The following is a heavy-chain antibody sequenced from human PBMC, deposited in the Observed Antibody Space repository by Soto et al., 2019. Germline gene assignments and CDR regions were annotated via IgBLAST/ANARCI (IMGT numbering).Heavy chain of an antibody. Sequence: ASGKVSGRASGYTFTSYVISGVRQAHGQGLEWMGWISAYNGNTNYAQKLQGRVTMTTDTSTSTAYMELRSLRSDDTAVYYCARTIKSSYYYDSSGPNDYWGQGTLVTVSS. D-gene: IGHD3-22*01. J-gene: IGHJ4*02. V-gene: IGHV1-18*01. CDR2: ISAYNGNT. CDR3: ARTIKSSYYYDSSGPNDY. CDR1: GYTFTSYV.